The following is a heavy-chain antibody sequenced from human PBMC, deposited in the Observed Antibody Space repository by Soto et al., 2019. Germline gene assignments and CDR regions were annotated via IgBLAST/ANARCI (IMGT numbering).Heavy chain of an antibody. D-gene: IGHD3-22*01. J-gene: IGHJ4*02. CDR3: AKDLRYYYSSGSL. CDR2: ISAYNGNT. Sequence: QVQLVQSGAEVKKPGASVQVSCKASGYTFTSYGISWVRQAPGQGLEWMGWISAYNGNTNYAQKLQGRVTMTTDTSTSTAYIELRSLRSDDTALYYCAKDLRYYYSSGSLWGQGTLVTVSS. V-gene: IGHV1-18*01. CDR1: GYTFTSYG.